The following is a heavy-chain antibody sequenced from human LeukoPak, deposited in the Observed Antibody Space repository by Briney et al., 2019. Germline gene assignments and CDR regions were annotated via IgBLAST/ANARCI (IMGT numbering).Heavy chain of an antibody. J-gene: IGHJ4*02. D-gene: IGHD5-12*01. CDR1: GYTFTRSG. CDR2: ISANNGNT. V-gene: IGHV1-18*01. Sequence: ASVKVSCKASGYTFTRSGIIWVRQAPGQGLEWMGWISANNGNTNYAQKLQGRVTMTTDTSTSTAYMELRSLRSDDTAVYYCARGDSGYDFAPFDYWGQGTLVTVSS. CDR3: ARGDSGYDFAPFDY.